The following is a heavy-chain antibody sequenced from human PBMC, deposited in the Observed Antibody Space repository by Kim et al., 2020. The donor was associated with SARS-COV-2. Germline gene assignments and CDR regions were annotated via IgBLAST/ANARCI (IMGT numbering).Heavy chain of an antibody. Sequence: SLKSRVTISVDTSKNQFSLKLSSVTAADTAVYYCARDSRIAVAGRGGFDYWGQGTLVTVSS. D-gene: IGHD6-19*01. CDR3: ARDSRIAVAGRGGFDY. J-gene: IGHJ4*02. V-gene: IGHV4-59*12.